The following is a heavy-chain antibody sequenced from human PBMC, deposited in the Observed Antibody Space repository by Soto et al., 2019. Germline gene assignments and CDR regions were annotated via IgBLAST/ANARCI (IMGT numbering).Heavy chain of an antibody. CDR1: GGSISSSSYY. Sequence: SLTCTVSGGSISSSSYYWGWIRQPPGKGLEWIGSIYYSGSTYYNPSLKSRVTISVDTSKNQFSLKLSSVSAGDTAVYYCERLRGSADYLYGIKVWGQVTTVTFCS. CDR2: IYYSGST. CDR3: ERLRGSADYLYGIKV. V-gene: IGHV4-39*01. D-gene: IGHD3-16*01. J-gene: IGHJ6*02.